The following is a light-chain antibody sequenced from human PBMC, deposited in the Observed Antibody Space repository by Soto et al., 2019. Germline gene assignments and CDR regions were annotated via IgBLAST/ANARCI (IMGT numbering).Light chain of an antibody. J-gene: IGKJ3*01. CDR2: GAS. CDR1: QSISSN. Sequence: EIVMTQSPATLSVSPGERATLSCRASQSISSNLAWYQQKPGQAPRLLIYGASTRATGIPATFSGSGSGTEFTLTISSLQSDDFAVYSCQQYNNWPFTFGPGTKVDIK. CDR3: QQYNNWPFT. V-gene: IGKV3-15*01.